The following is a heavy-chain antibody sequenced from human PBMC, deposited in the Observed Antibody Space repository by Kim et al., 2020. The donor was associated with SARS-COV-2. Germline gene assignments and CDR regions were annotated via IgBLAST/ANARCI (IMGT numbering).Heavy chain of an antibody. V-gene: IGHV3-74*01. Sequence: GGSLRLSCVASEFTFSGYKMNWVRQAPGKGLEWVSRIERDGIGTDYADSVKGRFTISRDNAKNTVYLQMNSLRVEDTAVYYCTRDEFGSIDYGGQGTQVTVSS. CDR2: IERDGIGT. CDR3: TRDEFGSIDY. J-gene: IGHJ4*02. CDR1: EFTFSGYK. D-gene: IGHD3-16*01.